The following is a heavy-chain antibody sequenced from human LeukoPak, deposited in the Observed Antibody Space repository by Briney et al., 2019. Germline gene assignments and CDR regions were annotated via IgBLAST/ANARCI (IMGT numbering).Heavy chain of an antibody. V-gene: IGHV3-23*01. J-gene: IGHJ4*02. CDR3: AKDRYYYDSSGYYLFDY. CDR2: LSGSGGST. D-gene: IGHD3-22*01. Sequence: GGSLRLSCAASGFTFSNYAMSWVRQAPGKGLEWVSALSGSGGSTYYADSVKGRFTISRDNSKNTLYLQMNSLGAEDTAVYYCAKDRYYYDSSGYYLFDYWGQGTLVTVSS. CDR1: GFTFSNYA.